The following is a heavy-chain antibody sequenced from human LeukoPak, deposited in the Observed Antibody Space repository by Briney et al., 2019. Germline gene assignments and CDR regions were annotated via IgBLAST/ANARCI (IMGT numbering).Heavy chain of an antibody. Sequence: ASVKVSCKASGYTFTGYYMHWVRQAPGQRLEWMGWINAGNGNTKYSQKFQGRVTITRDTSASTAYMELSSLRSEDTAVYYCAREGYYYGSGSYPYGYWGQGTLVTVSS. J-gene: IGHJ4*02. CDR1: GYTFTGYY. CDR2: INAGNGNT. V-gene: IGHV1/OR15-3*02. CDR3: AREGYYYGSGSYPYGY. D-gene: IGHD3-10*01.